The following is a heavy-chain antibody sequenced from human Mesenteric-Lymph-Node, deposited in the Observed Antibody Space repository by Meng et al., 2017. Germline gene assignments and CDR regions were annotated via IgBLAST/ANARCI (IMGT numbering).Heavy chain of an antibody. CDR3: ARDRIRIAAAGPFDY. CDR2: ISSSGSTI. V-gene: IGHV3-11*04. D-gene: IGHD6-13*01. CDR1: GFTFSDYY. J-gene: IGHJ4*02. Sequence: GGSLRLSCAASGFTFSDYYMSWIRQAPGKGLEWVSYISSSGSTIYYADSVKGRFTISRDNAKNSLYLQMNSLRAEDTAVYYCARDRIRIAAAGPFDYWGQGTLVTVSS.